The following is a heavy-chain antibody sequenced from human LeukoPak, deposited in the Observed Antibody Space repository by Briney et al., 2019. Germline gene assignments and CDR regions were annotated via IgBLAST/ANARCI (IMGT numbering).Heavy chain of an antibody. CDR3: ARDLGMVVTPSYYFDY. Sequence: KPSETLSLTCAVYGGSFSGYYWSWIRQPPGKGLEWIGEINHSGSTNYNPSLKSRVTISVDTSKNQFSLKLSSVTAADTAVYYCARDLGMVVTPSYYFDYWGQGTLVTVSS. CDR2: INHSGST. J-gene: IGHJ4*02. D-gene: IGHD4-23*01. CDR1: GGSFSGYY. V-gene: IGHV4-34*01.